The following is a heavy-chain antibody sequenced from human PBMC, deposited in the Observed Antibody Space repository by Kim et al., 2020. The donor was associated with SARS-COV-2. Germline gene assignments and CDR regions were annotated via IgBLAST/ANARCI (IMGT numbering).Heavy chain of an antibody. CDR3: ARDRRAAAGTGWGYYYGMDV. CDR1: GYTFTSYA. V-gene: IGHV1-3*01. CDR2: INAGNGNT. J-gene: IGHJ6*02. Sequence: ASVKVSCKASGYTFTSYAMHWVRQAPGQRLEWMGWINAGNGNTKYSQKFQGRVTITRDTSASTAYMELSSLRSEDTAVYYCARDRRAAAGTGWGYYYGMDVWGQGTTVTVSS. D-gene: IGHD6-13*01.